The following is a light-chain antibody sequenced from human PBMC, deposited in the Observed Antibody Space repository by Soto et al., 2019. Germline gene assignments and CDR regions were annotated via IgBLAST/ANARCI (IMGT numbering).Light chain of an antibody. CDR3: QHYCGDRET. J-gene: IGKJ1*01. CDR2: EVS. CDR1: QSINKW. Sequence: DILLTQSPSTLSASVGDRVTISCRASQSINKWLAWYPHKPGKAPNLLIYEVSTLHSGVPSRFSGSGSGTEFTLTISSLRPDDFATYYCQHYCGDRETFGQGTKVEI. V-gene: IGKV1-5*03.